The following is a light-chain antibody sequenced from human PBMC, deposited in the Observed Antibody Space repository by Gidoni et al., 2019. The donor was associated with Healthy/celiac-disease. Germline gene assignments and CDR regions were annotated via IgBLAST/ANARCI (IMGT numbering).Light chain of an antibody. J-gene: IGLJ2*01. CDR2: KDS. Sequence: SYELKQPPPVSVSPGQTARITCSGDALPKQYAYWYKQKPGQAPVLVIYKDSERPSGIPERFSGSSSGTTVTLTISGVQAEDEADYYCQSADSSGTYVVFGGGTKLTVL. CDR1: ALPKQY. CDR3: QSADSSGTYVV. V-gene: IGLV3-25*03.